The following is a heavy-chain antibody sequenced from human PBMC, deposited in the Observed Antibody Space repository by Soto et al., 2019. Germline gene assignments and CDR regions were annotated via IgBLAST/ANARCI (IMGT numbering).Heavy chain of an antibody. CDR1: GASIRSGGYY. CDR2: IYYTGST. CDR3: ARIEMASIK. V-gene: IGHV4-31*03. Sequence: LSLTCSVSGASIRSGGYYWSWLRQSPGKGLEWIGHIYYTGSTFYSPSLKSRLTISLDTSKNQFSLDLRSVTAVDTAMYYCARIEMASIKWGRGTLVTVSS. J-gene: IGHJ4*02.